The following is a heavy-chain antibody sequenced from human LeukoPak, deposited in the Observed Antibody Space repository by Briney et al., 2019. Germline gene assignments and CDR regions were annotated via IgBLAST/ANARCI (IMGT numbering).Heavy chain of an antibody. Sequence: GGSLRLSCAAFGFTVSSNYMSWVRQAPGKGLEWVSVIFGGGGTYYGDSVRGRFTISRDNSKNTLYLQMNSLRAEDTAVYYCVSWPGAWYGEDFWGQGTLVTVSS. V-gene: IGHV3-53*01. J-gene: IGHJ4*02. CDR3: VSWPGAWYGEDF. D-gene: IGHD3-10*01. CDR2: IFGGGGT. CDR1: GFTVSSNY.